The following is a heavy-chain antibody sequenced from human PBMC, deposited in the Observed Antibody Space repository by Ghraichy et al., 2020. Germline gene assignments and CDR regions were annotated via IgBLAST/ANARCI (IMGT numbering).Heavy chain of an antibody. V-gene: IGHV3-21*01. CDR1: GFTFSSYS. D-gene: IGHD4-11*01. CDR2: ISSSSSYI. J-gene: IGHJ4*02. Sequence: GGSLRLSCAASGFTFSSYSMNWVRQAPGKGLEWVSSISSSSSYIYYADSVKGRFTISRDNAKNSLYLQMNSLRAEDTAVYYCARDWTTTVTNDYWGQGTLVTVSS. CDR3: ARDWTTTVTNDY.